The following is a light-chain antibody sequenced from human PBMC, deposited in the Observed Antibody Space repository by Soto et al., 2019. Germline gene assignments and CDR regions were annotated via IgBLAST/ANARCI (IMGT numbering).Light chain of an antibody. CDR3: QHYNNYPEA. Sequence: DIQMTRSPSTLSASVGDRVTITCRASQTVSSCLAWYQQKPGKAPKLLIYRAFTITSGIPARFSGSGSGTEFTLSISSLQPDDFAPYYCQHYNNYPEAFGQGTKVDI. CDR2: RAF. J-gene: IGKJ1*01. V-gene: IGKV1-5*03. CDR1: QTVSSC.